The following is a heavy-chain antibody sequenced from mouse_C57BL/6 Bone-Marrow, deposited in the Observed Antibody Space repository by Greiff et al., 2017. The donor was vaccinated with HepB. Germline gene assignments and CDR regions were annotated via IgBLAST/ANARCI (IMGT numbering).Heavy chain of an antibody. D-gene: IGHD1-1*01. Sequence: DVMLVESGGGLVQSGRSLRLSCATSGFTFSDFYMEWVRQAPGKGLEWIAASRNKANDYTTEYSASVKGRFIVSRDTSQSILYLQMNALRAEDTAIYYCARDNYYGRPLAMDYWGQGTSVTVSS. J-gene: IGHJ4*01. V-gene: IGHV7-1*01. CDR2: SRNKANDYTT. CDR1: GFTFSDFY. CDR3: ARDNYYGRPLAMDY.